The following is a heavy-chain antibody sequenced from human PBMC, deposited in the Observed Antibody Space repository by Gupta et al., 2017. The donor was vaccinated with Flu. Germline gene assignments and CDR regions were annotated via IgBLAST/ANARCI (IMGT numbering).Heavy chain of an antibody. D-gene: IGHD2-15*01. CDR3: AKVNCGGGFCYSASGWLDP. V-gene: IGHV3-23*01. CDR2: INDRGDYT. CDR1: GFTFSDSA. Sequence: EVQVLESGGGLRQPGGSLRLSCVVSGFTFSDSAMTWVRRVPGKGLEWVSSINDRGDYTYYADSVKGRFTISRDNSKNTLYLEVNGLRAEDTAAYYCAKVNCGGGFCYSASGWLDPWGQGTLVIVSS. J-gene: IGHJ5*02.